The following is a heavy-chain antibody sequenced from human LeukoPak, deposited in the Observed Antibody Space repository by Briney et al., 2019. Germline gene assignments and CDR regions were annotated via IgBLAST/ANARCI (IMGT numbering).Heavy chain of an antibody. V-gene: IGHV4-39*01. D-gene: IGHD1-26*01. Sequence: TSETLSLTCTVSGGSISSGTYYWGWVREPPGKGLEWGGSIYYSGSTSYNPSLKSRVTISVDTSKNQFSLKLDSVTAADTAVYYCARNASDSGTSYFDYWGQGTLVTVSS. CDR3: ARNASDSGTSYFDY. J-gene: IGHJ4*02. CDR2: IYYSGST. CDR1: GGSISSGTYY.